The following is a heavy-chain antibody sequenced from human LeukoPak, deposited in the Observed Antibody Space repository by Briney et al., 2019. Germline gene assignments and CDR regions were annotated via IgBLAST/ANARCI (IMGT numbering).Heavy chain of an antibody. J-gene: IGHJ4*02. V-gene: IGHV3-23*01. CDR1: GFTFSDYA. Sequence: SGGSLRLSCAASGFTFSDYAMSWVRQAPGKGLEWVSGVSGSGSSSYYVDSVKGRFTISRDNSKNTLYLQMNSLRAEDTAVYYCAGRGTYCSSTSCTSIDYWGQGTLVTVSS. D-gene: IGHD2-2*01. CDR3: AGRGTYCSSTSCTSIDY. CDR2: VSGSGSSS.